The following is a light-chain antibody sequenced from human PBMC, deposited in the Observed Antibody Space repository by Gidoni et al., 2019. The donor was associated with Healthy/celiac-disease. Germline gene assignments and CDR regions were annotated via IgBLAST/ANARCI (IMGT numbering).Light chain of an antibody. CDR2: KDS. CDR1: ALPKQY. J-gene: IGLJ2*01. CDR3: QSADSSGLV. V-gene: IGLV3-25*02. Sequence: SYELTQPPSVSVSPGQTARITCSGDALPKQYAYWYQQKPGQAPVLVIYKDSERPSGIPERFSGSSSGTTVTLTISGVQAEDEADYYCQSADSSGLVFGGGTKLXVX.